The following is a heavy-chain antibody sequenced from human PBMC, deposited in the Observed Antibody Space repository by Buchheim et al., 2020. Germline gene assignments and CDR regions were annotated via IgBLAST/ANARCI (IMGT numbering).Heavy chain of an antibody. CDR3: AKDGGGLARSRHSYYYGMDV. CDR2: ISYDGSNK. Sequence: QVQLVESGGGVVQPGRSLRLSCAASGFTFSSYGMHWVRQAPGKGLEWVAVISYDGSNKDYADSVKGRFTISRDNSKNTLYLQMNSLVAEYTAVYYCAKDGGGLARSRHSYYYGMDVWGQGTT. CDR1: GFTFSSYG. J-gene: IGHJ6*02. D-gene: IGHD3-16*01. V-gene: IGHV3-30*18.